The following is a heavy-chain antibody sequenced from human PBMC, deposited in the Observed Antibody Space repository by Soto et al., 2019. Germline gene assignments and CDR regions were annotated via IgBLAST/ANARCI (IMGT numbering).Heavy chain of an antibody. V-gene: IGHV3-30*18. Sequence: GGSLRLSCAASGFTFSSYGMHWVRQAPGKGLEWVAVISYDGSNKYYADSVKGRFTISRDNSKNTLYLQMNSLRAEDTAVYYCAKDGLGGWYHDDAFDIWGQGTMVTVSS. CDR1: GFTFSSYG. CDR2: ISYDGSNK. CDR3: AKDGLGGWYHDDAFDI. D-gene: IGHD2-15*01. J-gene: IGHJ3*02.